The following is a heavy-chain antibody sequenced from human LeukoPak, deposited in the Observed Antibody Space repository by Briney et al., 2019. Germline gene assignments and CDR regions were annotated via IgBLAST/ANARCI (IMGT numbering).Heavy chain of an antibody. CDR2: IYHSGST. D-gene: IGHD2-2*01. J-gene: IGHJ4*02. V-gene: IGHV4-59*12. Sequence: PSETLSLTCTVSGGSISSYYWSWIRQPPGKGLEWIGYIYHSGSTYYNPSLKSRVTISVDRSKNQFSLKLSSVTAADTAVYYCARGDCSSTSCPFDYWGQGTLVTVSS. CDR1: GGSISSYY. CDR3: ARGDCSSTSCPFDY.